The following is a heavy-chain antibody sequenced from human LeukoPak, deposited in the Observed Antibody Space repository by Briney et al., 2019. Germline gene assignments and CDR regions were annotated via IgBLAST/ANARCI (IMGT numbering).Heavy chain of an antibody. CDR3: ARDGVESFFGHSARNYYSYYMDV. CDR1: GFTFSSYA. V-gene: IGHV3-30*01. CDR2: ISFDGSNK. D-gene: IGHD3-3*02. Sequence: GRSLRLSCAASGFTFSSYAMHWVRQPPAKGLEGVAVISFDGSNKYYADSLKGRFTISRHNSKNTLYLQMNSMRAEDTAVYYCARDGVESFFGHSARNYYSYYMDVWGKGTTVTVSS. J-gene: IGHJ6*03.